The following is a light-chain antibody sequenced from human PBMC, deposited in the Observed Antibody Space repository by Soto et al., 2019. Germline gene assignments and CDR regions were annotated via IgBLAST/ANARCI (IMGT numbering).Light chain of an antibody. CDR3: QRRSRKPPHT. J-gene: IGKJ2*01. CDR1: QDISNY. V-gene: IGKV1-9*01. CDR2: AAS. Sequence: IQLTQSPSSLAASVGDRVTITCRASQDISNYLVWYQQKPGKAPNLLIYAASTLQSGVPLRFSGGWSGTDFTLTISNLQAVDFATYYCQRRSRKPPHTFGQGPKVEIK.